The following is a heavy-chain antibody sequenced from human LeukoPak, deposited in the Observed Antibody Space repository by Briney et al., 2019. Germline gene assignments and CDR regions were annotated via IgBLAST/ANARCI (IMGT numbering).Heavy chain of an antibody. V-gene: IGHV3-23*01. J-gene: IGHJ4*02. D-gene: IGHD1-20*01. Sequence: GGSLRLSCAASGFTFSSYAMSWVRQAPGKGLEWVSAISGSGGSTYYADSVKGRFTISRDNSKSTLYLQMNSLRAEDTAVYYCAKDRWRYNWNPIDYWGQGTLVTVSS. CDR1: GFTFSSYA. CDR3: AKDRWRYNWNPIDY. CDR2: ISGSGGST.